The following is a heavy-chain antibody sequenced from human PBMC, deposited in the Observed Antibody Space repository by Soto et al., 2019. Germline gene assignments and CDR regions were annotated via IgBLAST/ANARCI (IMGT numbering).Heavy chain of an antibody. Sequence: EVQLEESGGGLVQPGGSLRLSCAASGFTVSSNYMSWVRQAPGKGLEWVSVIYSGGGTYYADSLKGRFTISRDNSKNTLYLQMNSLRAEVTAVYYCARDIVHGDYAEYFQHWGQGTLVTVSS. CDR3: ARDIVHGDYAEYFQH. J-gene: IGHJ1*01. V-gene: IGHV3-66*01. D-gene: IGHD4-17*01. CDR2: IYSGGGT. CDR1: GFTVSSNY.